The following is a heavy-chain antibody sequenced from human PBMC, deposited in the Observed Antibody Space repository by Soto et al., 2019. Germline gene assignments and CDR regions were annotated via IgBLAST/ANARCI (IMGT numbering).Heavy chain of an antibody. CDR3: ARFGYSSSWYEYYFDY. Sequence: TSETLSLTCAVYGGSFSGYYWSWIRQPPGKGLEWIGEINHSGSTNYNPSLKSRVTISVDTSKNQFSLKLSSVTAADTAVYYCARFGYSSSWYEYYFDYWGQGTLVTVSS. J-gene: IGHJ4*02. D-gene: IGHD6-13*01. V-gene: IGHV4-34*01. CDR1: GGSFSGYY. CDR2: INHSGST.